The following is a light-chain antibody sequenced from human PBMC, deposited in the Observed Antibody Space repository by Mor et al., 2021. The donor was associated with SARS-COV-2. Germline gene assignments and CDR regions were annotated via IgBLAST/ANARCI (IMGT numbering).Light chain of an antibody. CDR2: RAS. Sequence: ERATLSCRASQSVSSNLAWYQQRPGQAPRLLIYRASIRATGVPARFSGTGSGTEFTLTISSLQSDDSAVYYCQQYNNWFTFG. V-gene: IGKV3-15*01. CDR1: QSVSSN. CDR3: QQYNNWFT. J-gene: IGKJ5*01.